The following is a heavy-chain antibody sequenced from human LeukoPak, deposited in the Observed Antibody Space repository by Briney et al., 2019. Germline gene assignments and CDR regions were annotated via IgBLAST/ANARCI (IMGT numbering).Heavy chain of an antibody. CDR3: AREPAEYQLPRGWFDP. J-gene: IGHJ5*02. CDR1: GFTFSSYG. D-gene: IGHD2-2*01. CDR2: IWYDGSNK. V-gene: IGHV3-33*01. Sequence: GGSLRLSCAASGFTFSSYGMHWVRQAPGKGLEWVAVIWYDGSNKYYADSVKGRFTISRDNSKNTLYLQMNSLRAEDTAVYYCAREPAEYQLPRGWFDPWGQGTLVTVSS.